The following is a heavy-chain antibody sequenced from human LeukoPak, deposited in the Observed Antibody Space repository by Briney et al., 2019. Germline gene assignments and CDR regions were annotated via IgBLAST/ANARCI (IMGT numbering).Heavy chain of an antibody. J-gene: IGHJ4*02. Sequence: ASVKVSCKASGYTFTSYDINWVRQATGQGLEWMGWMNPNSGNTGHAQKFQGRVTMTRNTSISTAYMELSSLRSEDTAVYYCARGILYYYGSGSYYPLDYWGQGTLVTVSS. CDR1: GYTFTSYD. CDR3: ARGILYYYGSGSYYPLDY. CDR2: MNPNSGNT. V-gene: IGHV1-8*01. D-gene: IGHD3-10*01.